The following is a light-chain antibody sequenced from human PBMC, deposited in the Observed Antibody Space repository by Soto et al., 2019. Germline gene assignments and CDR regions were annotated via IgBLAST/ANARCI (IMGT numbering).Light chain of an antibody. V-gene: IGKV3-15*01. Sequence: EIVMTQSPATLSVSPGERATLSCRASQGVSSKLAWFQQKPGQSPRLLIFDASTRATGIPARFSGSGSGTDFTLTISSLQSEDFAVYYCQQYNNLPQTFGQGTKVDIK. CDR3: QQYNNLPQT. CDR2: DAS. J-gene: IGKJ2*01. CDR1: QGVSSK.